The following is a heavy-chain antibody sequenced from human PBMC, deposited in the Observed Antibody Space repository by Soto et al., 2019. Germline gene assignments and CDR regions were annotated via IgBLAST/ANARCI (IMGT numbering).Heavy chain of an antibody. CDR2: IDWDDDK. D-gene: IGHD3-3*01. CDR3: ARTHYDFWSGYPIFDY. Sequence: SGPTLVNPTQTLTLTCTFSGFSLSTSGMCVSWIRQPPGKALEWLARIDWDDDKYYSTSLKTRLTISKDTSKNQVVLTMTNMDPVDTATYYCARTHYDFWSGYPIFDYWGQGTLVTVSS. CDR1: GFSLSTSGMC. V-gene: IGHV2-70*11. J-gene: IGHJ4*02.